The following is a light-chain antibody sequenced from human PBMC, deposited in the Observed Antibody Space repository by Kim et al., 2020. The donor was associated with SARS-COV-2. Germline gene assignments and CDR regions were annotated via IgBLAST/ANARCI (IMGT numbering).Light chain of an antibody. CDR1: QNILSY. V-gene: IGKV3-11*01. Sequence: EVVLTQSPPTLSLSPGERATLSCRASQNILSYLAWYQQKPGQAPRLLIYDASNRATGIPARFSGSDSGTDFTLTISSLEPEDAAVYLCQQRNAWPWTFGQGTKVDIK. CDR3: QQRNAWPWT. CDR2: DAS. J-gene: IGKJ1*01.